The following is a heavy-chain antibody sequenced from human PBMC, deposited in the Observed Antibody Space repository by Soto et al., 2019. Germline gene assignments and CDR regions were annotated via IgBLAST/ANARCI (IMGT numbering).Heavy chain of an antibody. CDR3: ARQPSGAAASSFDY. J-gene: IGHJ4*02. CDR1: GYSFTSYW. CDR2: IDPSDSYT. V-gene: IGHV5-10-1*01. Sequence: GESLKISCKGSGYSFTSYWISWVRLMPGKGLEWMGRIDPSDSYTSYRPSFQGHVTISGDKPISTAYLQWSSLKASDTAMYYCARQPSGAAASSFDYWGQGTLVTVSS. D-gene: IGHD6-13*01.